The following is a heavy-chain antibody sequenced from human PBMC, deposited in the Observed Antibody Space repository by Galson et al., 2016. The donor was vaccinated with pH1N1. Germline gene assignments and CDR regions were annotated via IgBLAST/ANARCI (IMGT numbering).Heavy chain of an antibody. J-gene: IGHJ3*02. Sequence: ETLSLTCAVYGGSFRGYYWSWIRQPPGKGLEWIGEISHSGRSDYNPSLEGRVTVSIDTSMNQFSLNLMSVAAADTAVYYCARHSTSGFPGIEVAARRRPFDIWGPGTMVIVSS. CDR3: ARHSTSGFPGIEVAARRRPFDI. CDR2: ISHSGRS. V-gene: IGHV4-34*01. D-gene: IGHD6-19*01. CDR1: GGSFRGYY.